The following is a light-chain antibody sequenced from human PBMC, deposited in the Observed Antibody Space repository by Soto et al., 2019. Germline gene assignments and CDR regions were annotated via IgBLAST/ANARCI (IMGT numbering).Light chain of an antibody. V-gene: IGLV1-44*01. CDR2: ADK. CDR1: GSNIGSNT. J-gene: IGLJ1*01. Sequence: QSAVTQPPSLSGAPGERVTISSSGSGSNIGSNTVNWYQHLPGAAPKLLIYADKQRPSGVPDRFSGSKSGTSASLAISGLQPEDEGDYYCAAWDDTLDAYVFGTGTKLTVL. CDR3: AAWDDTLDAYV.